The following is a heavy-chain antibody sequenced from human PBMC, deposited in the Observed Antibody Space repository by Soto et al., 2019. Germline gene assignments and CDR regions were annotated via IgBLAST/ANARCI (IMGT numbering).Heavy chain of an antibody. J-gene: IGHJ4*02. D-gene: IGHD1-1*01. CDR2: ISGSGEMT. V-gene: IGHV3-23*01. Sequence: EVQLLESGGDLVQPGGSLRLACAASGFTFRVDAMSWVRQSPGKGLEWVSSISGSGEMTHYAESVKGRFTISRDNSKNTIYLQMESLRAEDTALYYCARSEMTYNWDDWGQGTLVTVSS. CDR1: GFTFRVDA. CDR3: ARSEMTYNWDD.